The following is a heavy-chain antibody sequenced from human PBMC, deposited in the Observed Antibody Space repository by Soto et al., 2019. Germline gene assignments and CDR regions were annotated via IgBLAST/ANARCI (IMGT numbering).Heavy chain of an antibody. V-gene: IGHV1-69*13. Sequence: SVKVSCKASGGTFDSYVISWLRQAPGQGLEWMGGIMPIFGTPNYAQKFRGRVTISADESTSTAYLELSSLSSDDTAVYYCARVHSSGIFYFVDPWGQGTLVTVSS. CDR2: IMPIFGTP. CDR3: ARVHSSGIFYFVDP. D-gene: IGHD3-10*01. CDR1: GGTFDSYV. J-gene: IGHJ5*02.